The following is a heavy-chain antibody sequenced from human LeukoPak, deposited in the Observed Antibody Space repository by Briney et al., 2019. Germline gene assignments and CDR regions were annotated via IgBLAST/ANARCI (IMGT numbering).Heavy chain of an antibody. V-gene: IGHV1-2*02. CDR1: GYTFSGYY. CDR3: AREGDGLLSKDFDY. CDR2: SSPNSGGA. J-gene: IGHJ4*02. Sequence: ASVKVSCRASGYTFSGYYIHWVRQAPGQGLEWMGYSSPNSGGANSAQKFRGRVTMTRDTSISTAYMELTRLGSDDTAVYYCAREGDGLLSKDFDYWGQGTLVTVSS. D-gene: IGHD2-15*01.